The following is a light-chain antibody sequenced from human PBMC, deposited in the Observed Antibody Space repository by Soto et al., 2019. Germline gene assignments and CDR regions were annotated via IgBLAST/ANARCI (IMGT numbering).Light chain of an antibody. V-gene: IGKV1-9*01. CDR1: QGIGSY. Sequence: IQLTQSPSFLSASLGDRVTITCRASQGIGSYLAWYQQKPGKAPRLLIYAASTLQSGVPSRFSGSGSGTEFTLTISSLQPDDFATYYCQQYNSYPAFGQGTKVDIK. J-gene: IGKJ1*01. CDR2: AAS. CDR3: QQYNSYPA.